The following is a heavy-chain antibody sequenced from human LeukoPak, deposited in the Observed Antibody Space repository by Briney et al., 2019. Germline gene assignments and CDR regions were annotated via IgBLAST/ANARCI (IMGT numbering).Heavy chain of an antibody. D-gene: IGHD6-6*01. CDR2: IYHSGST. Sequence: SETLSLTCTVSGGSISSGDYYWSWIRQPPGKGLEWIGYIYHSGSTYYNPSLKSRVTISVDRSKNQFSLKLSSVTAADTAVYYCARDDQKPIAARSVDAFDIWGQGTMVTVSS. CDR3: ARDDQKPIAARSVDAFDI. J-gene: IGHJ3*02. CDR1: GGSISSGDYY. V-gene: IGHV4-30-4*01.